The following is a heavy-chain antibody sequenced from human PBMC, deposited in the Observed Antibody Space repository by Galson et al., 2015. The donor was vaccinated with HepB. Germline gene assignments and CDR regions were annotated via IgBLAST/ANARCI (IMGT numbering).Heavy chain of an antibody. Sequence: SLRLSCAASGFTFSNAWMCWVRQAPGKGLEWVGRIKSKTDGGTTDYAAPVKGRFTISRDDSKNTLYLQMNSLKTEDTVVYYCTTSRDDRPFDYWGQGTLVTVSS. CDR2: IKSKTDGGTT. D-gene: IGHD3-10*01. V-gene: IGHV3-15*01. CDR1: GFTFSNAW. CDR3: TTSRDDRPFDY. J-gene: IGHJ4*02.